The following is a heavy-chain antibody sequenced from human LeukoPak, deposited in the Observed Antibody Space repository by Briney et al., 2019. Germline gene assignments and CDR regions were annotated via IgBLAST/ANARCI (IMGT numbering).Heavy chain of an antibody. V-gene: IGHV3-66*01. J-gene: IGHJ5*02. Sequence: GGSLRLSCAASGFTFSSYSMNWVRQAPGKGLEWVSVIYTGGSTDYADSVKGRFTISRDNSKNTLYLQMNSLRAEDTAVYYCARIIGYDTSGPDWFDPWGQGTLVTVSS. D-gene: IGHD3-22*01. CDR1: GFTFSSYS. CDR2: IYTGGST. CDR3: ARIIGYDTSGPDWFDP.